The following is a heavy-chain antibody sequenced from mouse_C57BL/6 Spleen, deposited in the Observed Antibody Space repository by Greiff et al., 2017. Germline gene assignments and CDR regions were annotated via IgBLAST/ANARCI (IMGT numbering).Heavy chain of an antibody. V-gene: IGHV1-64*01. CDR1: GYTFTSYW. D-gene: IGHD1-1*01. Sequence: QVQLQQPGAELVKPGASVKLSCKASGYTFTSYWMHWVKQRPGQGLEWIGMIHPNSGSTNYNEKFKSKATLTVDKSSSTAYMQLSSLTSEDSAVYYWERGGGIYYGSSGYYFDYWGQGTTLTVSS. CDR3: ERGGGIYYGSSGYYFDY. CDR2: IHPNSGST. J-gene: IGHJ2*01.